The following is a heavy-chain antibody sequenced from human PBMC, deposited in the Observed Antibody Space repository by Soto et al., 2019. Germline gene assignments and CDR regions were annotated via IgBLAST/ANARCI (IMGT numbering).Heavy chain of an antibody. CDR1: GVSFTSNNL. CDR2: IYRTGST. Sequence: PSETLSLTCAASGVSFTSNNLWTWVRQPPGQGLEWIGEIYRTGSTNYNPSLKSRVTISLDKSENQFSLKVTSLTAADTAVYYWASRDPGTSVDYWGQGTLVTVSS. CDR3: ASRDPGTSVDY. V-gene: IGHV4-4*02. D-gene: IGHD1-7*01. J-gene: IGHJ4*02.